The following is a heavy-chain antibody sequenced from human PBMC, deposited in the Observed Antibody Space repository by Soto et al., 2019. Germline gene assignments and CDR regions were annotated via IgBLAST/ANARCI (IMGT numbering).Heavy chain of an antibody. CDR2: IILIFGTA. CDR3: ARVYSSGWYGGYYYFDY. J-gene: IGHJ4*02. D-gene: IGHD6-19*01. CDR1: GGTFSSYA. Sequence: QVQLVQSGAEVKKPGSSVKVSCKASGGTFSSYAISWVRQAPGQGLEWMGGIILIFGTANYAQKFQGRVTITADKSTSTAYMELSSLRSEDTAVYYCARVYSSGWYGGYYYFDYWGQGTLVTVSS. V-gene: IGHV1-69*06.